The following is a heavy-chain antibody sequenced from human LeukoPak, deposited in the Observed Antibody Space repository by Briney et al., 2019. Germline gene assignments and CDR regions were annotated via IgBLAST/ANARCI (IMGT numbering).Heavy chain of an antibody. CDR1: GYTFTGYY. J-gene: IGHJ4*02. V-gene: IGHV1-8*02. Sequence: ASVKVSCKASGYTFTGYYMHWVRQAPGQGLEWMGWMNPNSGNTGYAQKFQGRVTMTRNTSISTAYMELSSLRSEDTAVYYCARAVVRGVILPGYWGQGTLVTVSS. D-gene: IGHD3-10*01. CDR2: MNPNSGNT. CDR3: ARAVVRGVILPGY.